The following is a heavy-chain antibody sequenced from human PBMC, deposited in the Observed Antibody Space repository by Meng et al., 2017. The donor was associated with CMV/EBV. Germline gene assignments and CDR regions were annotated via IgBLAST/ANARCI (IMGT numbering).Heavy chain of an antibody. D-gene: IGHD2/OR15-2a*01. CDR3: ATSSVEVMIYAGLDY. J-gene: IGHJ4*02. Sequence: SGYTFPGYYIPWARQAPGQGLEWMGWINPASGDTILAQKFQGRVTMTRDTSLTTAYMELNRLRSDDTAVYYCATSSVEVMIYAGLDYWGQGTLVTVSS. CDR1: GYTFPGYY. CDR2: INPASGDT. V-gene: IGHV1-2*02.